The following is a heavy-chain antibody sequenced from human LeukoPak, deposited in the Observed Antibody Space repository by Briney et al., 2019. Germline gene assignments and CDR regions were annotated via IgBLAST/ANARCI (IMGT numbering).Heavy chain of an antibody. CDR1: GGSFSGYY. V-gene: IGHV4-39*01. CDR3: ARQTREASYDSSGYYFYGEYFQH. J-gene: IGHJ1*01. Sequence: SETLSLTCAVYGGSFSGYYWGWIRQPPGKGLEWIGSIYYSGSTYYNPSLKSRVTISVDTSKNQFSLKLSSVTAADTAVYYCARQTREASYDSSGYYFYGEYFQHWGQGTLVTVSS. CDR2: IYYSGST. D-gene: IGHD3-22*01.